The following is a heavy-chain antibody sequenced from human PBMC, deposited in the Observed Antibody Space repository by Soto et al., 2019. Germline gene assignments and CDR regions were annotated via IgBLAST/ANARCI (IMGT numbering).Heavy chain of an antibody. Sequence: EVQLLESGGGLVQPGGSLRLSCAASGFTFSSYAMSWVRQAPGKGLEWVSGISGSGGTKDYADSVKGRFTISRDNSRIMLYVQMNSLRDGDTAIYYCAKDGRGSSGWFLDYWGQGTLVTVSS. J-gene: IGHJ4*02. D-gene: IGHD6-19*01. CDR1: GFTFSSYA. V-gene: IGHV3-23*01. CDR2: ISGSGGTK. CDR3: AKDGRGSSGWFLDY.